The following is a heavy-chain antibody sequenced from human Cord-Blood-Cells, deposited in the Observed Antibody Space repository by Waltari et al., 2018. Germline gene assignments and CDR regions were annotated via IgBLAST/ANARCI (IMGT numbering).Heavy chain of an antibody. V-gene: IGHV4-34*01. CDR1: GGSFSGYY. CDR3: ARGGMATPFDY. J-gene: IGHJ4*02. D-gene: IGHD2-15*01. CDR2: INHSAST. Sequence: QVQLQQWGAGLLKPSETLSLTCAVYGGSFSGYYWSWIRQPPGKGLEGIGEINHSASTNYNPSLKSRVTISVDTSKNQFSLKLSSVTAADTAVYYCARGGMATPFDYWGQGTLVTVSS.